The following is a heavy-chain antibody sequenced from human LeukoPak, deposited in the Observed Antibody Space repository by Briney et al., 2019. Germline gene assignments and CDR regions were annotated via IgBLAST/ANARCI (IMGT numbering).Heavy chain of an antibody. V-gene: IGHV3-49*04. CDR1: GFTFGDYA. CDR3: ASIRPVVRGVIMTAFDI. Sequence: GGSLRLSSTASGFTFGDYAMSWVRQAPGKGLEWVGFIRSKAYGGTPEYAASVKGRFTISRDDSKSIAYLQMNSLKTEDTAVYYCASIRPVVRGVIMTAFDIWGQGTMVTVSS. CDR2: IRSKAYGGTP. J-gene: IGHJ3*02. D-gene: IGHD3-10*01.